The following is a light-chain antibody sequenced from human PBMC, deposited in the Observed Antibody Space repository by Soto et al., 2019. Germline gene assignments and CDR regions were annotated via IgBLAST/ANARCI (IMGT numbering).Light chain of an antibody. J-gene: IGLJ3*02. Sequence: QPVLTQSPSASASLVASVKLTCTLNSGHTTYAIAWHQQQPEKGPRYLMKVNGDGRHNKGDGIPDRFSGSSSGAERYLTISSLLSEDEGDYYCQTWGTGVQVFGGGTKVTVL. CDR1: SGHTTYA. V-gene: IGLV4-69*01. CDR3: QTWGTGVQV. CDR2: VNGDGRH.